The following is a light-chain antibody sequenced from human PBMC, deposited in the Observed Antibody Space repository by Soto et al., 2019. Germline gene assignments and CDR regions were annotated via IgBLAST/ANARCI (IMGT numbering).Light chain of an antibody. J-gene: IGKJ2*01. CDR2: KAS. V-gene: IGKV1-5*03. CDR3: QQYNSYPYT. CDR1: QSISSW. Sequence: DIQMTQSPSTLSASVGDRVTITCRASQSISSWLAWYQQKPGKAPNLLIYKASSLESGVTSRFSGSGSVTECTLTISSLQPDDFATYYCQQYNSYPYTFGQGTKLEIK.